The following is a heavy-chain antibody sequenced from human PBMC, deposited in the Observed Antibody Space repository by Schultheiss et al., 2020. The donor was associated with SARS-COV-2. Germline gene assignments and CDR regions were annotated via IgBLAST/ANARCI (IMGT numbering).Heavy chain of an antibody. CDR1: GFTFSSYA. J-gene: IGHJ6*02. CDR2: ISGSGGST. D-gene: IGHD1-26*01. Sequence: GESLKISCAASGFTFSSYAMSWVRQAPGKGLEWVSAISGSGGSTYYADSVKGRFTISRDNSKNTLYLQMNSLRAEDTAVYYCARGFSGSYYYGMDVWGQGTTVTVSS. CDR3: ARGFSGSYYYGMDV. V-gene: IGHV3-23*01.